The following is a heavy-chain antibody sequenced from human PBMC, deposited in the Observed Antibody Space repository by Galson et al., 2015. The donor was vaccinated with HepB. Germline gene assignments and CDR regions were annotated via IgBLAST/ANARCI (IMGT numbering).Heavy chain of an antibody. CDR3: ARFSVGDSSSWPTPGY. J-gene: IGHJ4*02. CDR1: GFTFSSYW. V-gene: IGHV3-74*01. D-gene: IGHD6-13*01. CDR2: INSDGFTT. Sequence: SLRLSCAASGFTFSSYWMHWVRQAPGKGLVWVSRINSDGFTTNYADSVKGRFTISRDNAKNTLYLQMNSLRAEDTAVYYCARFSVGDSSSWPTPGYWGQGTLVTVSS.